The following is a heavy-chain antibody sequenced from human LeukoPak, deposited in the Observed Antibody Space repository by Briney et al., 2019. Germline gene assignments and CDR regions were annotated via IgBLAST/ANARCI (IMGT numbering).Heavy chain of an antibody. D-gene: IGHD4-4*01. Sequence: PSETLSLTCAVYGGSFSGYYWSWIRQPPGKGLEWIGEINHSGSTNYNPSLKSRVTISVDTSKNQFSLKLSSGTAADTAVYYCARRLPTETVTASGTFDYWGQGTLVTVSS. J-gene: IGHJ4*02. CDR1: GGSFSGYY. CDR2: INHSGST. V-gene: IGHV4-34*01. CDR3: ARRLPTETVTASGTFDY.